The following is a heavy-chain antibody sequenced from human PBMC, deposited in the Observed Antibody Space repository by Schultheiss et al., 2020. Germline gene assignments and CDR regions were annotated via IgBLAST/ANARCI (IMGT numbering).Heavy chain of an antibody. CDR1: GFTFDDYA. Sequence: GGSLRLSCVASGFTFDDYAMHWVRQAPGKGLEWVSGISWNSGSIGYADSVKGRFTISRDNAKNSLYLQMNSLRAEDTAVYYCARDRRYFDWLLYDFDYWGQGTLVTVSS. D-gene: IGHD3-9*01. V-gene: IGHV3-9*01. CDR3: ARDRRYFDWLLYDFDY. CDR2: ISWNSGSI. J-gene: IGHJ4*02.